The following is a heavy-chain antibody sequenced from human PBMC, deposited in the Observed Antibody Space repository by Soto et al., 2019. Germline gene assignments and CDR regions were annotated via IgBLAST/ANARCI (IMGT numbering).Heavy chain of an antibody. J-gene: IGHJ4*02. CDR1: GFTFDDYT. CDR3: TKAGRTGLSPFDS. V-gene: IGHV3-43*01. CDR2: ISWDGGSA. D-gene: IGHD2-8*02. Sequence: EVQLVESGGVVVKPGGSLRLSCAASGFTFDDYTMHWVRQPPGKGLEWVSLISWDGGSAYYADSVKRRFTVSRDNSKNSLFLQMKSLRSEDTAVYYCTKAGRTGLSPFDSWGQGTLVTVSS.